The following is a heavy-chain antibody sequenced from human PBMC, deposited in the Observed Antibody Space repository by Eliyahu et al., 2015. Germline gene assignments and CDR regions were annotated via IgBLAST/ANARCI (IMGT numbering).Heavy chain of an antibody. CDR3: ARQNDYGDHFDY. D-gene: IGHD4-17*01. CDR1: GGSISSYY. CDR2: IYYSGST. V-gene: IGHV4-59*08. J-gene: IGHJ4*02. Sequence: QVQLQESGPGLVKPSETLSLTCTVSGGSISSYYWSWIRQPPGKGLEWIGYIYYSGSTNYNPSLKSRVTISVDTSKNQFSLKLSSVTAADTAVYYCARQNDYGDHFDYWGQGTLVTVSS.